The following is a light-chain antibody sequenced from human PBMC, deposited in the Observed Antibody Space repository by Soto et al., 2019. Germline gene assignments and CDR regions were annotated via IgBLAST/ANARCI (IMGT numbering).Light chain of an antibody. Sequence: DIVLTQSPLSLPVTLGQPASLSCRSSESLLHSGGNTYLSWLHQRPGQPPRLLIYQISERLSGVPDRFSGSGAGTNFTLRISRVEADDVGIFFCMQSSQLRTFGQGTKVEIK. CDR2: QIS. CDR1: ESLLHSGGNTY. CDR3: MQSSQLRT. J-gene: IGKJ1*01. V-gene: IGKV2-24*01.